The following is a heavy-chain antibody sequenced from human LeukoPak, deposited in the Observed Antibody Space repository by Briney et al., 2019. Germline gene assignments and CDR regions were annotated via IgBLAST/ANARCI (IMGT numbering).Heavy chain of an antibody. CDR2: IKQGGSVN. J-gene: IGHJ3*02. D-gene: IGHD3-22*01. CDR3: SRAANYYDSSPHYFDTFDI. V-gene: IGHV3-7*01. CDR1: GFTASKYS. Sequence: GGSLRPSWAVSGFTASKYSITWVRQAPGKGLEWVANIKQGGSVNYLLDSVKGRFTISKDNVKNSMSLAMTKLRAEDPAVYSCSRAANYYDSSPHYFDTFDIWGQGKM.